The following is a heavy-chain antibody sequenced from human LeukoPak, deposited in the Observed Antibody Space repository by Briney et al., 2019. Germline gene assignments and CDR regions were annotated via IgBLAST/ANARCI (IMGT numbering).Heavy chain of an antibody. Sequence: RAGGSLRLSCAAAGFTFSRYAMSWVRQAPGKGLEWVSAISGSGGSTYYADSVKGRFTISRDNSKNTLYLQMNSLRAEDTAVYYCAKDWSSTSCYITWGQGTLVTVSS. V-gene: IGHV3-23*01. CDR1: GFTFSRYA. J-gene: IGHJ4*02. D-gene: IGHD2-2*01. CDR2: ISGSGGST. CDR3: AKDWSSTSCYIT.